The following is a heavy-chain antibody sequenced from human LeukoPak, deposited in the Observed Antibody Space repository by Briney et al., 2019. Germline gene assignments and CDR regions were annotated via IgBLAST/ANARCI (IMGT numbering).Heavy chain of an antibody. CDR3: AREGSHSSGWLKGSNWFDP. CDR2: INPNSGGT. V-gene: IGHV1-2*02. Sequence: ASVKVSCKASGYTVTGYYMHWVRQAPGQGLEWMGWINPNSGGTNYAQKFQGRVTMTRDTSISTAYMELSRLRSDDTAVYYCAREGSHSSGWLKGSNWFDPWGQGTLVTVSS. D-gene: IGHD6-19*01. CDR1: GYTVTGYY. J-gene: IGHJ5*02.